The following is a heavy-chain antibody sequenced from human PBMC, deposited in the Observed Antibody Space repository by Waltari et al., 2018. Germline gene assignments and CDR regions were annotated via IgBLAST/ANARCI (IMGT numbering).Heavy chain of an antibody. CDR2: IYTSGRT. Sequence: QVQLQESGPGLVKPSETLSLTCTVSGGSISSYYWSWIRQPAGKGLEWIGRIYTSGRTNHNPSLKSRVTMSVDTSKNQFSLKLSSGTAADTAVYYCARVVDRAAAGPDAFDIWGQGTMVTVSS. CDR3: ARVVDRAAAGPDAFDI. J-gene: IGHJ3*02. D-gene: IGHD6-13*01. CDR1: GGSISSYY. V-gene: IGHV4-4*07.